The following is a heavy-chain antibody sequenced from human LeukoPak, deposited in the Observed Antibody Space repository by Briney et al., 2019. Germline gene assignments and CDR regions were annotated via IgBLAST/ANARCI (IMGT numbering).Heavy chain of an antibody. J-gene: IGHJ6*02. V-gene: IGHV3-53*01. CDR2: IYSDGST. D-gene: IGHD3-3*01. Sequence: GGSLRLSCAASGFTVSSNYMRWVRQAPGKGLEGVSIIYSDGSTYYADFVKGRFTISRDSSENTLYLQMNSLRAEDTAVYSCARDRLLEWPHYYYYYYRMDVWGQGTTVTVSS. CDR3: ARDRLLEWPHYYYYYYRMDV. CDR1: GFTVSSNY.